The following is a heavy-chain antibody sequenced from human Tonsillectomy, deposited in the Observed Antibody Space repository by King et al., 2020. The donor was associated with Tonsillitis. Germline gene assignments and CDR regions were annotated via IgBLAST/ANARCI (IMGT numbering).Heavy chain of an antibody. D-gene: IGHD2-15*01. CDR1: GGIFSSYA. Sequence: VQLVESGAEVKKPGSSVKVSCKASGGIFSSYAISWVRQAPGQGLEWMGGIIPIFGTANYAQKFQGRVTITADESTSTAYMELSSLRSEDTAVYYCARRMGYCSGGSCSGYDAFDIWGQGTMVTVSS. CDR2: IIPIFGTA. J-gene: IGHJ3*02. CDR3: ARRMGYCSGGSCSGYDAFDI. V-gene: IGHV1-69*01.